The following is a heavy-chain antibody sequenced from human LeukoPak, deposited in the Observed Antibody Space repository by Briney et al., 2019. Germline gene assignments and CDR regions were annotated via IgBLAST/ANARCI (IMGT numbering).Heavy chain of an antibody. Sequence: GSLRLSCAASGFTFSGHVMHWVRQAPGKGLDWVAVIWYDGSNKHYGDAVKGRFTISRDNSKNTLYLQMNSLRAEDTAVYYCAKPVVGIRYFDYWGQGTLVTVSS. CDR1: GFTFSGHV. D-gene: IGHD7-27*01. CDR2: IWYDGSNK. CDR3: AKPVVGIRYFDY. J-gene: IGHJ4*02. V-gene: IGHV3-33*06.